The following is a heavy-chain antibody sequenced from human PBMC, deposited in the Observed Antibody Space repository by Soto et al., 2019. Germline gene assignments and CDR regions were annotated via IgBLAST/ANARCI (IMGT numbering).Heavy chain of an antibody. CDR2: INHSGST. CDR1: GGSFSGYY. J-gene: IGHJ3*02. CDR3: ARTGGDDAFDI. Sequence: QVQLQQWGAGLLKPSETLSLTCAVYGGSFSGYYWSWIRQPPGKGLEWIGEINHSGSTNYNPSLKSRVTISVDTSKSQFSLKLSSVTAADTAVYYCARTGGDDAFDIWGQGTMVTVSS. V-gene: IGHV4-34*01. D-gene: IGHD2-21*01.